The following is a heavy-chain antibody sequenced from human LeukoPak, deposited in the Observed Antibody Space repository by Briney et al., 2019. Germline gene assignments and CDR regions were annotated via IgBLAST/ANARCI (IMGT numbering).Heavy chain of an antibody. CDR1: GFTFSFYG. J-gene: IGHJ1*01. V-gene: IGHV3-30*02. CDR2: ILFDGNDK. Sequence: GGSLRLSCAASGFTFSFYGMHWVRQAPGRGLEWVAFILFDGNDKYYADSVKGRFTISRDNSKNTLYLQMNSLRAEDTAVYYCAKDGYYYGSGSHEYFQHWGQGTLVTVSS. CDR3: AKDGYYYGSGSHEYFQH. D-gene: IGHD3-10*01.